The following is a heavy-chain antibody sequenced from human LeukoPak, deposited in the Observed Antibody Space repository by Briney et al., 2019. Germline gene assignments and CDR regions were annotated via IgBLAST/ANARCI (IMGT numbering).Heavy chain of an antibody. CDR3: ARVEGSGSYYYSFNY. V-gene: IGHV3-66*01. D-gene: IGHD3-10*01. Sequence: GGSLRLSCAASGFTVSSNYMSWVRQAPGKGLEWVSVIYSGGRTYYADSVKGRFTISRDNSKNTLYLQMNSLRAEDTAVYYCARVEGSGSYYYSFNYWGQGTLVTVSS. CDR2: IYSGGRT. CDR1: GFTVSSNY. J-gene: IGHJ4*02.